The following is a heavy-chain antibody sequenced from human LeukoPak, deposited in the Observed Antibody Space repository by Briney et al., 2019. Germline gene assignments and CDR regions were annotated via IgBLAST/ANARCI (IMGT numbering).Heavy chain of an antibody. J-gene: IGHJ4*02. V-gene: IGHV3-21*01. CDR3: ARDTRSDYYDSSGYFYYFDY. CDR2: ISSGSSYI. Sequence: GGSLRLSCAASGFTVSSNYMSWVRQAPGKGLEWDSSISSGSSYIYYADSVKGRFAISRDSAKNSLYLQMNSLRAEDTAVYYCARDTRSDYYDSSGYFYYFDYWGQGTLVTVSS. CDR1: GFTVSSNY. D-gene: IGHD3-22*01.